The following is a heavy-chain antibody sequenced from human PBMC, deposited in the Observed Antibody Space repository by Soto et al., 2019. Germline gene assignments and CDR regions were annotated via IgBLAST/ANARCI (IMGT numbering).Heavy chain of an antibody. CDR1: GYTLTELS. D-gene: IGHD1-26*01. V-gene: IGHV1-24*01. CDR2: FDPEDGET. J-gene: IGHJ3*02. Sequence: GASVKVSCKVSGYTLTELSMHWVRQAPGKGLEWMGGFDPEDGETIYAQKFQGRVTMTEDTSTDTAYMELSSLSSEDTAVYYCATDLGSYLQVDAFDIWGQGTMVTVSS. CDR3: ATDLGSYLQVDAFDI.